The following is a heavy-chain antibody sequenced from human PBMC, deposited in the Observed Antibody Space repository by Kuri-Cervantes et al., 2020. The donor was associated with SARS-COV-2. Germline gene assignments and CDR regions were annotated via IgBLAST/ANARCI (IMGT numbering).Heavy chain of an antibody. J-gene: IGHJ6*03. D-gene: IGHD6-6*01. CDR1: GGTLSGFG. Sequence: SVKVSCKASGGTLSGFGLSWVRQAPGQGLEWMGGTITVGDASTYAQKFEGRVTITADEYTDTGYMELVGLRPDDTAVYYCARGLAARMTGGNDFHYHYMDVLGAGTTVTVSS. V-gene: IGHV1-69*13. CDR2: TITVGDAS. CDR3: ARGLAARMTGGNDFHYHYMDV.